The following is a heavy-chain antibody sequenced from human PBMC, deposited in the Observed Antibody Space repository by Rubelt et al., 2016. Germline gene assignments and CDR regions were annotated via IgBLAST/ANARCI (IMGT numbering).Heavy chain of an antibody. J-gene: IGHJ1*01. V-gene: IGHV4-59*01. Sequence: QVQLQESGPGLVKPSETLSLTCTVSGGSISSDYWSWIRQPPGKGLEWIGYVYYSGSTNYNPSLKSRVTISGDTATNPFSLKLSSGTAADTAVYYCAYSSGYDDEYVQHWGQGTLVTVSS. CDR3: AYSSGYDDEYVQH. CDR1: GGSISSDY. CDR2: VYYSGST. D-gene: IGHD3-22*01.